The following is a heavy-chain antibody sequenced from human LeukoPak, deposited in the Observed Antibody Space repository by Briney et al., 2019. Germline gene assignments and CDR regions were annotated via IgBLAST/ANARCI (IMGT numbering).Heavy chain of an antibody. J-gene: IGHJ6*03. CDR1: GFTFSSYW. Sequence: GGSLRLSCAASGFTFSSYWMSWVRQAPGKGLEWVANIKQDGSEKYYVDSVKGRFTISRDNAKNSLYLQMNSLRAEDTAVYYCARGLWYSSGCCPMDVWGKGTTVTISS. CDR2: IKQDGSEK. D-gene: IGHD6-19*01. CDR3: ARGLWYSSGCCPMDV. V-gene: IGHV3-7*01.